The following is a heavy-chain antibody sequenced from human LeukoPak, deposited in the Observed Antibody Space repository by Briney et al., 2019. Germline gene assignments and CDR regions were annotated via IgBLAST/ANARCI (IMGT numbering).Heavy chain of an antibody. CDR2: INRSGST. D-gene: IGHD3-10*01. CDR1: GGSFSGYY. J-gene: IGHJ4*02. Sequence: SETLSLTCAVYGGSFSGYYWSWIRQPPGKGLEWIGEINRSGSTNYNPSLKSRVTISVDTSKNQFSLKLSSVTAADTAVYYCAREGMVREGFDYWGQGTLVTVSS. V-gene: IGHV4-34*01. CDR3: AREGMVREGFDY.